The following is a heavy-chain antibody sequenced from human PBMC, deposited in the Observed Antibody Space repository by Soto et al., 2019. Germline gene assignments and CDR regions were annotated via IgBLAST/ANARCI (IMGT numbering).Heavy chain of an antibody. J-gene: IGHJ4*02. Sequence: GGSLRLSCAASGFTFSSYWMSWVRQAPGKGLEWVANIKQDGSEKYYVDSVKGRFTISRDNSKNTLYLQMSSLRAEDTAVYYCVNRYCSGGSCYSYFDYWGQGTLVTVSS. CDR2: IKQDGSEK. CDR1: GFTFSSYW. CDR3: VNRYCSGGSCYSYFDY. V-gene: IGHV3-7*01. D-gene: IGHD2-15*01.